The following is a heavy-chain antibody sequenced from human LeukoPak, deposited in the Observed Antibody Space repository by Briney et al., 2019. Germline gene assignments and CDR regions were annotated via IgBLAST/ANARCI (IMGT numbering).Heavy chain of an antibody. CDR3: ARDTPTSMIGRWADAFDI. CDR1: GYTFTGYY. CDR2: INPNSGGT. D-gene: IGHD3-22*01. V-gene: IGHV1-2*02. J-gene: IGHJ3*02. Sequence: ASVKVSCKASGYTFTGYYTHWVRQAPGQGLEWMGWINPNSGGTNYAQKFQGRVTMTRDTSISTAYMELSRLRSDDTAVYYCARDTPTSMIGRWADAFDIWGQGTMVTVSS.